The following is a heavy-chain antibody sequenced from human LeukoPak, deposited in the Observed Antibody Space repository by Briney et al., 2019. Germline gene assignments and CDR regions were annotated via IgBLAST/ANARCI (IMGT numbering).Heavy chain of an antibody. Sequence: GGSLRLSCAASGFTFSSYSMNWVRQAPGKGLEWVSSISSSSSYMYYADSVRGRFTISRDNAKNSLYLQMNSLRAEDTAVYYCARDGYSYGIDYWGRGTLVTVSS. CDR3: ARDGYSYGIDY. CDR2: ISSSSSYM. V-gene: IGHV3-21*01. CDR1: GFTFSSYS. D-gene: IGHD5-18*01. J-gene: IGHJ4*02.